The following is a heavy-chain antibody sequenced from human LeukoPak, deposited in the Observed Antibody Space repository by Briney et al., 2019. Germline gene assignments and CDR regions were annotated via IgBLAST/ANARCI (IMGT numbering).Heavy chain of an antibody. Sequence: SQTLSLSCTVSGGSISSGGYYWGCVRPRPGEGLGWSGYIYYSGSTYYNPSLKSRVTISVDTSKNQFSLKLSSVTAADTAVYYCARDRLTGSSAFDIWGQGTMVTVSS. CDR2: IYYSGST. D-gene: IGHD7-27*01. J-gene: IGHJ3*02. CDR1: GGSISSGGYY. CDR3: ARDRLTGSSAFDI. V-gene: IGHV4-31*03.